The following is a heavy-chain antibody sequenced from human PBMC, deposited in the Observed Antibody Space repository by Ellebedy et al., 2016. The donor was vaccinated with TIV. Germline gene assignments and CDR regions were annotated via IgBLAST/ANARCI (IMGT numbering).Heavy chain of an antibody. CDR1: GLKFRTDG. Sequence: GESLKISXVASGLKFRTDGMTWVRQAPGKGLEWVAVIWYDGSNRNYAESVKGRLTVSRDNSKSTLYLQMNSLRVDDTAVYYCARDGGDYWGQGTLVTVSS. V-gene: IGHV3-33*01. CDR3: ARDGGDY. CDR2: IWYDGSNR. J-gene: IGHJ4*02.